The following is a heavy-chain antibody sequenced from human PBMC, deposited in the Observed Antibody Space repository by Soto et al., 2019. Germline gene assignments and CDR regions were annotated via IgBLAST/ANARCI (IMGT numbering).Heavy chain of an antibody. CDR3: AKDVSGWFEYFQH. V-gene: IGHV3-30*18. Sequence: QVQLVESGGGVVKPGRSLRLSCAASGFTFSSYGMHWVRQAPGKGLEWVAVISYDGSNKYYADSVKGRFTISRDNSKNTLYVQMNSLRAEDTAVYYCAKDVSGWFEYFQHWGQGTLVTVSS. J-gene: IGHJ1*01. CDR1: GFTFSSYG. D-gene: IGHD6-19*01. CDR2: ISYDGSNK.